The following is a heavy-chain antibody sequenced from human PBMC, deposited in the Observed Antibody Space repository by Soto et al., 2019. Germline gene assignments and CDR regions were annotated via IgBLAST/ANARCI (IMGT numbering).Heavy chain of an antibody. D-gene: IGHD6-13*01. CDR1: CGSISSGGYY. V-gene: IGHV4-31*03. J-gene: IGHJ6*02. CDR2: IYYSGST. Sequence: SETLSLTCTVSCGSISSGGYYWSWIRQHPTKGLEWIGYIYYSGSTYYNPSLKSRVTISVDTSKNQFSLKLSSVTAADPAPYYCAREGSTYGMYVWGPGTKVTVSS. CDR3: AREGSTYGMYV.